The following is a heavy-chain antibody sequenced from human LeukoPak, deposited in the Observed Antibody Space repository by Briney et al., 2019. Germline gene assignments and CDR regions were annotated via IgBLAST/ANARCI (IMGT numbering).Heavy chain of an antibody. J-gene: IGHJ3*02. Sequence: SETLSLTCTVSGGSISSYYWSWIRQPPGKGLEWIGYIYYSGSTNYNPSLKSRVTISVDTSKNQFSLKLSSVTAADTAVYYCAGSTDSPPRDIVVVPAAIRIGSDAFDIWGQGTMVTVSS. D-gene: IGHD2-2*02. CDR1: GGSISSYY. CDR2: IYYSGST. CDR3: AGSTDSPPRDIVVVPAAIRIGSDAFDI. V-gene: IGHV4-59*01.